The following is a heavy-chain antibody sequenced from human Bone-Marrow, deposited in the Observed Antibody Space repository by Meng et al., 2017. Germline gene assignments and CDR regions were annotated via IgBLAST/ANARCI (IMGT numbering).Heavy chain of an antibody. J-gene: IGHJ4*02. V-gene: IGHV3-48*03. CDR2: ISSSGSTI. CDR1: GFTLSSYE. CDR3: ARAYSSGWYYFDY. D-gene: IGHD6-19*01. Sequence: GGSLRLSCAASGFTLSSYEMNWVRQAPGKGLEWVSYISSSGSTIYYAESMKGRFTISRDNAKNSLYLQMNSLRAEDTAVYYCARAYSSGWYYFDYWGQGTLVTVSS.